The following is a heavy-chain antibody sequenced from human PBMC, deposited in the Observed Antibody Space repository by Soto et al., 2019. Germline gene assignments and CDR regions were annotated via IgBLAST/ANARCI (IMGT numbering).Heavy chain of an antibody. CDR1: GFTFSNYA. Sequence: EVQLLESGGDLVQPGGSLRLSCALSGFTFSNYALNWVRQAPGQGLEWVSAITGRGRSTYYAESVKGRFTISRDNSKNTLYLQMNSLRADDTAVYYCASWCGDFAGGEFFQHWGQGTLVTVSS. J-gene: IGHJ1*01. CDR2: ITGRGRST. CDR3: ASWCGDFAGGEFFQH. D-gene: IGHD4-17*01. V-gene: IGHV3-23*01.